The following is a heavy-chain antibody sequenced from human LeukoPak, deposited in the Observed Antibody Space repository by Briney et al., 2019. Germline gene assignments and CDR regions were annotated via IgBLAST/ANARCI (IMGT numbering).Heavy chain of an antibody. J-gene: IGHJ4*02. D-gene: IGHD2-15*01. CDR1: GFTFSSYS. CDR2: ISSSSSYI. CDR3: AKGVGGFANLFDY. Sequence: KSGGSLRLSCAASGFTFSSYSMNWVRQAPGKGLEWVSSISSSSSYIYYADSVKGRFTISRDNSKNTLYLQMNSLRAEDTAVYYCAKGVGGFANLFDYWGQGTLVTVSS. V-gene: IGHV3-21*04.